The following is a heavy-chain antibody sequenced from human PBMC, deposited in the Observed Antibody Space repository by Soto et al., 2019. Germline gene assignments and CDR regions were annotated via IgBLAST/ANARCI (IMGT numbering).Heavy chain of an antibody. D-gene: IGHD6-19*01. Sequence: EVQLVESGGGLIQPGGSLRLSCAASGFTVSSNYMSWARQAPGKGLEWVSLIYSGGSTYYADSVKGRFTISRDNSKNTLYLQMNSLRAEDTAVYYCASIVYSSGWYCWGQGTLVTVSS. J-gene: IGHJ4*02. CDR1: GFTVSSNY. CDR2: IYSGGST. CDR3: ASIVYSSGWYC. V-gene: IGHV3-53*01.